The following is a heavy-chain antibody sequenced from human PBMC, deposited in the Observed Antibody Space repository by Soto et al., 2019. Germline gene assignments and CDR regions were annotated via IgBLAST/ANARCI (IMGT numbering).Heavy chain of an antibody. V-gene: IGHV1-46*01. CDR2: IDPIGGNT. Sequence: QVQLEQSGAEVKEPGASVKISCKASGYTFTTYHIHWVRQAPGQGLDWMGMIDPIGGNTGYARKFKDRVAMTRDTSTGTVYIEVNSLRFDDTAMYFCVRGYCTSSASCEGDFQHWGQGTLVSVSS. CDR1: GYTFTTYH. CDR3: VRGYCTSSASCEGDFQH. J-gene: IGHJ1*01. D-gene: IGHD2-2*01.